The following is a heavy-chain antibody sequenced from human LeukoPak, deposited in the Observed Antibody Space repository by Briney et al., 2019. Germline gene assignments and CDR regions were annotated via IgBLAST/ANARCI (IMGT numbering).Heavy chain of an antibody. CDR2: VSGRGDGT. D-gene: IGHD4-17*01. CDR3: AKERLGGNYGDYAVEY. J-gene: IGHJ4*02. V-gene: IGHV3-23*01. Sequence: GGSLRLSCAASGFTFTSYAMSWLRQAPGKGVEWVSSVSGRGDGTYYADSVKGRFTISRDNSKKTLDLHMDSLRAEDTAVYYCAKERLGGNYGDYAVEYWGQGTMVAVSS. CDR1: GFTFTSYA.